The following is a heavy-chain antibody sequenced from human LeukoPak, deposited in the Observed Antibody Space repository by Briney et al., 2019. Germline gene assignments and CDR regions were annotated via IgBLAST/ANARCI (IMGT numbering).Heavy chain of an antibody. Sequence: ASVKVSCKASGYTFTGYYMHWVRQAPGQGLEWVGWIKLDSGGTNYAQKFQGRVTMTRDTSISTAYMELSRLRSDDTAVYYCAREGCSGGSCYGFPNYYYCYYIDVWGKGTTVTVSS. CDR2: IKLDSGGT. CDR1: GYTFTGYY. J-gene: IGHJ6*03. V-gene: IGHV1-2*02. D-gene: IGHD2-15*01. CDR3: AREGCSGGSCYGFPNYYYCYYIDV.